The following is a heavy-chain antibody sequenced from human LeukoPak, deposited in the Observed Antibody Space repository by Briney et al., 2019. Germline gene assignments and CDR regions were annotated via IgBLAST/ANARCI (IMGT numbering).Heavy chain of an antibody. D-gene: IGHD2-21*02. CDR1: GGTFSSYA. J-gene: IGHJ3*02. V-gene: IGHV1-69*06. CDR3: ATPLLIGARYRAFDM. CDR2: IIPIFGTA. Sequence: VASVKDSCKASGGTFSSYAISWVRQAPGQGLEWMGGIIPIFGTANYAQKFQGRVTMTEDTSTDTAYMELNSLRSEDTAVYYCATPLLIGARYRAFDMWGQGTMVTVSS.